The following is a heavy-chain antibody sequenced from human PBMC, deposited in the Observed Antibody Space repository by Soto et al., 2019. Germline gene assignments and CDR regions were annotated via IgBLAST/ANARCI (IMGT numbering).Heavy chain of an antibody. CDR1: GDSINSDKYY. V-gene: IGHV4-39*02. D-gene: IGHD3-9*01. Sequence: QLQLQESGPGLVKPSETLSLTCSVSGDSINSDKYYWGWIRQPPGKGLEWIGSIDYLGNTYYNPSLQTQATISLDKSKSHFSLKLNSVPAADSAVYFCARLEGLATISYYFDFWGQGALVTVSS. CDR2: IDYLGNT. J-gene: IGHJ4*02. CDR3: ARLEGLATISYYFDF.